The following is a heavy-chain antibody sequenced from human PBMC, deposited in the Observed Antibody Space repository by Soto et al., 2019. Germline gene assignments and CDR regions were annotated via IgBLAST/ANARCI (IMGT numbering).Heavy chain of an antibody. Sequence: QVQLQESGPGLVKPSQTLSLTCTVSGGSISSGGHHWTWIRQQPGKGLEWIGHILHRGYTYYNPSLKSRVMISVDTSKSQFSLKRSSVTAADTAVYYWAREAQVWGLGRFDFWGQGTLVTVSS. CDR1: GGSISSGGHH. CDR3: AREAQVWGLGRFDF. CDR2: ILHRGYT. V-gene: IGHV4-31*03. J-gene: IGHJ4*02. D-gene: IGHD3-16*01.